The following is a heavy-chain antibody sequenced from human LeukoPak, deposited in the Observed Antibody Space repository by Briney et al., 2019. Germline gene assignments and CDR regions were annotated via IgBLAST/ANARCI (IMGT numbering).Heavy chain of an antibody. CDR3: ANAPRSGGRYGGGYYFDY. V-gene: IGHV3-9*01. J-gene: IGHJ4*02. Sequence: GGSVSLSCSASGFTYEYYAMQWLGPAAGKGLAGVSGVSWISGRIVYADSLKGRITIFRGNAKNSVYLQMNSLRAEDTALYYCANAPRSGGRYGGGYYFDYWGQKTLVTVSS. CDR2: VSWISGRI. CDR1: GFTYEYYA. D-gene: IGHD4-23*01.